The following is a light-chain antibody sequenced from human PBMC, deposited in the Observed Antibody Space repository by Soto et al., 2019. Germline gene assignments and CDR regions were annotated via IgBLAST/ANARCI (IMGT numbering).Light chain of an antibody. Sequence: EIMMTQSPSTLSASVGERVTLSCRASQSISRNLYWYQQKPGKAPKLLIYTASTMQSGVPARFSGSGSGTDFTLTISSLQPEDFATYYCQQSHSTPLTFGGGTKVDIK. J-gene: IGKJ4*01. CDR3: QQSHSTPLT. CDR1: QSISRN. CDR2: TAS. V-gene: IGKV1-39*01.